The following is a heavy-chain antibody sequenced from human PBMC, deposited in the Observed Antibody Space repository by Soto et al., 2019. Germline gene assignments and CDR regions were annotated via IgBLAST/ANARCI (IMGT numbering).Heavy chain of an antibody. CDR1: GGSISSYY. J-gene: IGHJ4*02. CDR2: IYYSGST. Sequence: SETLSLTCTVSGGSISSYYWSWIRQPPGKGLEWIGYIYYSGSTNYNPSLKSRVTISVDTSKNQFSLKLSSVTAADTAVYYCARDTRTGAGFDYWGQGTLVTVSS. D-gene: IGHD7-27*01. CDR3: ARDTRTGAGFDY. V-gene: IGHV4-59*01.